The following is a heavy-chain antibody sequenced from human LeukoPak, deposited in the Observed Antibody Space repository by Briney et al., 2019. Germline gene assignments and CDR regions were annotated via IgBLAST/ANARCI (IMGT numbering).Heavy chain of an antibody. CDR1: GYTFTSYY. D-gene: IGHD2-15*01. V-gene: IGHV1-46*01. CDR2: INPSGGST. J-gene: IGHJ4*02. Sequence: ASVKVSCKASGYTFTSYYMHWVRQAPGQGLEWMGIINPSGGSTSYAQKFRGRVTMTRDTSTSTVYMELSSLRSEDTAVYYCARDNPRYCSGGSCYYQEAPLDYWGQGTLVTVSS. CDR3: ARDNPRYCSGGSCYYQEAPLDY.